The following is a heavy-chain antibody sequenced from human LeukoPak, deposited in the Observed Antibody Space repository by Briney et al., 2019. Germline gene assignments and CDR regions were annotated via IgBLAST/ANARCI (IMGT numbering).Heavy chain of an antibody. CDR2: INSDGSST. V-gene: IGHV3-74*01. J-gene: IGHJ5*02. D-gene: IGHD6-25*01. Sequence: GGSLRLSCAASGFTFSSYWMHWVRQAPGKGLVWVSRINSDGSSTSYADSVKGRFTISRDNAKNTLYLQMNSLRAEDTAVYYCARDQADGSGNNWFDPWGQGTLVTVSS. CDR3: ARDQADGSGNNWFDP. CDR1: GFTFSSYW.